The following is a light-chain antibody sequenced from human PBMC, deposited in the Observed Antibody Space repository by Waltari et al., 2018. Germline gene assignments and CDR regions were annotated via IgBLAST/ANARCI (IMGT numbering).Light chain of an antibody. V-gene: IGKV1-5*03. J-gene: IGKJ2*01. CDR2: KAS. CDR1: QSISNY. Sequence: DIHMTQSPSTLSASVGDSVTITCRASQSISNYLAWYQQKPGKAPNLLIYKASILKSGVSSRFSGSGSGTQFTLTISSLQPGDFATYFCQQYNTYSSFGQGTKLEIK. CDR3: QQYNTYSS.